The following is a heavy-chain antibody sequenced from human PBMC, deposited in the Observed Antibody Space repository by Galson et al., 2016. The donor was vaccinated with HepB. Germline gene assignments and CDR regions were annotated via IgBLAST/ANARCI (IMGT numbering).Heavy chain of an antibody. J-gene: IGHJ6*02. CDR2: MDYSGNS. CDR1: GASIATTACY. V-gene: IGHV4-31*03. Sequence: TLSLTCTVSGASIATTACYWSWIRQPPGKGLEWIGYMDYSGNSYYNLSLKSRVTISIDTSKDQFSLGLSSVTAADTALYFCARVLLSSGWYPLIYYAMDVWGQGTTVTVSS. CDR3: ARVLLSSGWYPLIYYAMDV. D-gene: IGHD6-19*01.